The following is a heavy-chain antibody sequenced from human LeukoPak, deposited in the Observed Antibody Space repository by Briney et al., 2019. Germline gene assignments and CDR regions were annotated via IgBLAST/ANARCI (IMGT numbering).Heavy chain of an antibody. CDR1: GFTFRSHG. CDR3: ARDGDYGDYFDY. J-gene: IGHJ4*02. Sequence: GGSLRLSCAASGFTFRSHGMHWVRQAPGKGLEWVAGIWYDGSNEDYADSVKGRFTISRDNSKNTLYLQMNSLRAEDTAVYYCARDGDYGDYFDYWGQGTLVTVSS. V-gene: IGHV3-33*01. D-gene: IGHD4-17*01. CDR2: IWYDGSNE.